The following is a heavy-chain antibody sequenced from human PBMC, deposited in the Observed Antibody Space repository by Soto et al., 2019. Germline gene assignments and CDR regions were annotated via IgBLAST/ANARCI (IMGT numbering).Heavy chain of an antibody. CDR2: IWYDGSNK. D-gene: IGHD6-19*01. V-gene: IGHV3-30*19. CDR3: ARATSGWYKDAFDI. CDR1: GFTFSSYG. Sequence: QVQLVESGGGVVQPGRSLRLSCAASGFTFSSYGMHWVRQAPGKGLEWVAVIWYDGSNKYYADSVKGRFTISRDNSKNTLYLQMNSLRAEDTAVYYCARATSGWYKDAFDIWGQGTMVTVSS. J-gene: IGHJ3*02.